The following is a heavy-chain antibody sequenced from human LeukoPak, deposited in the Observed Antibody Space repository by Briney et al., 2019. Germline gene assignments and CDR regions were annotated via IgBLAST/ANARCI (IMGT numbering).Heavy chain of an antibody. CDR3: ARVRCRSNTCFPDY. CDR1: GLTFSTYW. Sequence: GGSLRLSCAASGLTFSTYWMSWVRQAPGKGLEWVANIKQDGSDKYYVDSVKGRFTISRDNAKNSLFLQMNSLRAEDTAVYYCARVRCRSNTCFPDYWGQGTLVTVSS. CDR2: IKQDGSDK. J-gene: IGHJ4*02. V-gene: IGHV3-7*01. D-gene: IGHD2-2*01.